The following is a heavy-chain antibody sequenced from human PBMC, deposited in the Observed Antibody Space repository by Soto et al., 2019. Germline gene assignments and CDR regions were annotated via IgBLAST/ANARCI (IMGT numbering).Heavy chain of an antibody. J-gene: IGHJ6*02. CDR2: ISGSGGST. V-gene: IGHV3-23*01. D-gene: IGHD3-9*01. CDR3: AKDSRILRYFDWVASYYVMDV. CDR1: GFTFSSYA. Sequence: GGSLRLSCAASGFTFSSYAMSWVRQAPGKGLEWVSAISGSGGSTYYADSVKGRFTISRDNSKNTLYLQMNSLRAEDTAVYYCAKDSRILRYFDWVASYYVMDVCGQGTTVTVSS.